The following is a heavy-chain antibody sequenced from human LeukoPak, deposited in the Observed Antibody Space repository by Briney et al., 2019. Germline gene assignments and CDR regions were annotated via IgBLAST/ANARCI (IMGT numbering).Heavy chain of an antibody. D-gene: IGHD5-18*01. Sequence: SLRLSCSASGFTFDDYAMHWVRQAPGKGLEWVPGISWNSGSIGYADSVKGRFTISRDNAKNSLYLQMNSLRAEDAALYYCAKDSGSYSYGVDYWGQGTLVTVSS. V-gene: IGHV3-9*01. CDR2: ISWNSGSI. CDR3: AKDSGSYSYGVDY. CDR1: GFTFDDYA. J-gene: IGHJ4*02.